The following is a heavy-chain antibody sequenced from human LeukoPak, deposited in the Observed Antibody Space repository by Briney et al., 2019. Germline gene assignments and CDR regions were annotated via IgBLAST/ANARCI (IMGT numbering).Heavy chain of an antibody. Sequence: PGGSLRLSCAASGFTFSGSWMHWVRQAPGKGLVWVSRINSDGSYTSYADSVKSRFTISRDNAKNTLYLQMNSLRVEDTAVYYCARGGYNFDYWGQGTLVTVSS. CDR3: ARGGYNFDY. D-gene: IGHD1-1*01. J-gene: IGHJ4*02. CDR1: GFTFSGSW. V-gene: IGHV3-74*01. CDR2: INSDGSYT.